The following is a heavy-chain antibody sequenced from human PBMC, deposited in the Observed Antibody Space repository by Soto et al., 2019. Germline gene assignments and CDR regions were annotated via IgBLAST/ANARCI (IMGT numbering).Heavy chain of an antibody. Sequence: LSLTCTVSGGSISSYYWSWIRQPPGKGLEWIGYIYYSGSTNYNPSLKSRVTISVDTSKNQFSPKLSSVTAADTAVYYCARVGPEYYYDSSGYGGAFDIWGQGTMVTVSS. CDR2: IYYSGST. CDR1: GGSISSYY. D-gene: IGHD3-22*01. V-gene: IGHV4-59*01. J-gene: IGHJ3*02. CDR3: ARVGPEYYYDSSGYGGAFDI.